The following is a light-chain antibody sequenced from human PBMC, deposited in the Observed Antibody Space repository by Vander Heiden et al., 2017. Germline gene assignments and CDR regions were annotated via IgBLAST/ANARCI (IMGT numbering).Light chain of an antibody. J-gene: IGKJ1*01. V-gene: IGKV3-15*01. CDR1: QIVSTN. CDR3: QQYNQWPPWT. Sequence: EVVMTQYPVTLSVSPGKSATLSCRASQIVSTNLAWYQQKTGQAPRLLIHGASNRATGIPARFSGSGSGTEFTLTISSLQFEDFAVYHCQQYNQWPPWTFGQGTTVEIK. CDR2: GAS.